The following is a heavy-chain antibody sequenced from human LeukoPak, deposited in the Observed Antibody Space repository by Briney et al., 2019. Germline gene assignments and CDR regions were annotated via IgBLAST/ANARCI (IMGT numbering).Heavy chain of an antibody. V-gene: IGHV1-2*02. D-gene: IGHD5-24*01. J-gene: IGHJ4*02. Sequence: ASVKVSCNASGGTSCSYATSPVRQSPGQGLEWMGWINPNTGDTNYAQKFQGRVTMTRDTSISAAYMELSWLRSDDTAVYYCTRGPDMATIRFEYWGQGTLVTVSS. CDR3: TRGPDMATIRFEY. CDR1: GGTSCSYA. CDR2: INPNTGDT.